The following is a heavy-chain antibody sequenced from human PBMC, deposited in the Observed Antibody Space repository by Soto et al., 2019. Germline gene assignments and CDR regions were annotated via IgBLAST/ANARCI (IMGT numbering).Heavy chain of an antibody. D-gene: IGHD3-3*01. CDR1: GGSVSRGSYY. CDR2: IYYSGST. Sequence: PSENRCLTCTGSGGSVSRGSYYLSWIRQPPGKGLEWIGYIYYSGSTNYNPSLKSRVTISVDTSKNQFSLKLSSVTPADTAVYYCASYYDFWSGYYSGGRWFDPWGQGTRVTVSS. CDR3: ASYYDFWSGYYSGGRWFDP. V-gene: IGHV4-61*01. J-gene: IGHJ5*02.